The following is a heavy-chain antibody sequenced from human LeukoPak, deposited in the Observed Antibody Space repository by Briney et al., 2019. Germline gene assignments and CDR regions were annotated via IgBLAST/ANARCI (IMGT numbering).Heavy chain of an antibody. V-gene: IGHV1-46*01. D-gene: IGHD6-13*01. CDR1: GYTFTSYH. CDR2: INPSGGTT. CDR3: ARSKSSSWYLGYYYYYYMDV. Sequence: ASVKVSCKASGYTFTSYHMHWVRQAPGQGLEWMGIINPSGGTTNYAQKFRGRVTMTRDMSTSTVYMELSSLRSEDAAVYYCARSKSSSWYLGYYYYYYMDVWGKGTTVTISS. J-gene: IGHJ6*03.